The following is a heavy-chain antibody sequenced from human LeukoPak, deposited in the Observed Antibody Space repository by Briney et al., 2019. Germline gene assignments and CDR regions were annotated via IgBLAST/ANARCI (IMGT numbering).Heavy chain of an antibody. CDR2: INHSGST. Sequence: SETLSLTCAVYGGSFSGYYWSWIRQPPGKGLEWIGEINHSGSTNYSPSLKSRVTISVDTSKNQFSLKLSSVTAADTAVYYCARAGIAAARYFDYWGQGTLVTVSS. J-gene: IGHJ4*02. D-gene: IGHD6-13*01. V-gene: IGHV4-34*01. CDR3: ARAGIAAARYFDY. CDR1: GGSFSGYY.